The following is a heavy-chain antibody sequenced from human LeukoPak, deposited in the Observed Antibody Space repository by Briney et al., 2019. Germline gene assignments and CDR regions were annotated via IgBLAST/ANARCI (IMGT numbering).Heavy chain of an antibody. CDR1: RFTFSNYG. D-gene: IGHD3-3*01. Sequence: GGSLRLSCTASRFTFSNYGMHWVRQAPGKGLEWVAVISYDGGNKHYADSVKGRFTISRDNSKNTLYLQMNSLRGEDTAVYYCAKDLGVQWGFPYSFDYCGQGTLVTVSS. V-gene: IGHV3-30*18. CDR3: AKDLGVQWGFPYSFDY. CDR2: ISYDGGNK. J-gene: IGHJ4*02.